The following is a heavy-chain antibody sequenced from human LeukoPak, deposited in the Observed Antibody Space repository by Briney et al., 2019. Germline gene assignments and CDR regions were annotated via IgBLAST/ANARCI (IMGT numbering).Heavy chain of an antibody. V-gene: IGHV3-30-3*01. CDR1: GFTFSSYA. Sequence: PGRSLRLSCAASGFTFSSYAMHWVRQAPGRGLEWVAVISYDGSNKYYADSVKGRFTISRDNSKNTLYLQMNSLRAEDTAVYYCARVGDYGSGSIYFDYWGQGTLVTVSS. CDR3: ARVGDYGSGSIYFDY. D-gene: IGHD3-10*01. CDR2: ISYDGSNK. J-gene: IGHJ4*02.